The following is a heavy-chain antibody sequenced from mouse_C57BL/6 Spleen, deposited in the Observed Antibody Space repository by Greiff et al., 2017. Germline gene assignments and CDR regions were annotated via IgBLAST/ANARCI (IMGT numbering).Heavy chain of an antibody. CDR1: GFTFSSYA. CDR3: ARDEYDGYYPFAY. Sequence: EVQLVESGGGLVKPGGSLKLSCAASGFTFSSYAMSWVRQTPEKRLEWVATISDGGSYTYYPDNVKGRFTISRDTAKNNLYLQMSHLKSEDTAMYYCARDEYDGYYPFAYWGQGTLVTVSA. J-gene: IGHJ3*01. CDR2: ISDGGSYT. D-gene: IGHD2-3*01. V-gene: IGHV5-4*01.